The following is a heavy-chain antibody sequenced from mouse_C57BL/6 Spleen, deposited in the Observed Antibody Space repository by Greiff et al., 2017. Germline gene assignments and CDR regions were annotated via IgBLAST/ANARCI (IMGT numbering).Heavy chain of an antibody. CDR1: GFTFSDYG. D-gene: IGHD1-1*01. V-gene: IGHV5-17*01. CDR2: ISSGSSTI. CDR3: ARATVVDAMDY. J-gene: IGHJ4*01. Sequence: EVHLVESGGGLVKPGGSLKLSCAASGFTFSDYGMHWVRQAPEKGLEWVAYISSGSSTIYYADTVKGRFTISRDNAKNTLFLQMTSLRSEDTAMYYCARATVVDAMDYWGQGTSVTVSS.